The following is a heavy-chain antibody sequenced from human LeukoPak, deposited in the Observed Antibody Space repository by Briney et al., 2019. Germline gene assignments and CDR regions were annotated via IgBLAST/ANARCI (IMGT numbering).Heavy chain of an antibody. J-gene: IGHJ4*02. CDR1: GFTFSSYA. CDR2: ISYDGSDK. V-gene: IGHV3-30-3*01. D-gene: IGHD1-1*01. Sequence: PGGSLRLSCAASGFTFSSYAMHWVRQAPGKGLEWVAVISYDGSDKYYADSVKGRFTISRDNSKNTLYLQMNGLRAEDTANCARGPKTSFDYWGQGTLVTVSS. CDR3: GPKTSFDY.